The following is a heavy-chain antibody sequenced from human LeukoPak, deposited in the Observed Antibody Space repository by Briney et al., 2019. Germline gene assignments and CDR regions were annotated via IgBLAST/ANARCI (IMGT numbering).Heavy chain of an antibody. CDR3: ARGLGSGSYYGS. D-gene: IGHD3-10*01. CDR1: GYTFTNYY. CDR2: SNPSGDST. Sequence: GASVKVSCKASGYTFTNYYIHWVRQAPGHGLEWMGISNPSGDSTNYAQKFQGRVTMTRDTSTSTVYMELSSLRSEDTAVYYCARGLGSGSYYGSWGQGTLVTVSS. J-gene: IGHJ5*02. V-gene: IGHV1-46*01.